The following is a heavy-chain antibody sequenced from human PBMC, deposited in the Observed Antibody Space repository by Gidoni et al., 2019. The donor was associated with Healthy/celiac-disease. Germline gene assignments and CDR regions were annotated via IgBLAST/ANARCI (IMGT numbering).Heavy chain of an antibody. Sequence: QVQLQQWGAGLLKPSETLSLTCAVYGGSFSGYYWSWIRQPPGKGLEWIGEINHSGSTNYNPSLKSRVTISVDTSKNQFSLKLSSVTAADTAVYYCASLVLLSSTPPFDYWGQGTLVTVSS. J-gene: IGHJ4*02. CDR3: ASLVLLSSTPPFDY. CDR1: GGSFSGYY. V-gene: IGHV4-34*01. D-gene: IGHD2-2*01. CDR2: INHSGST.